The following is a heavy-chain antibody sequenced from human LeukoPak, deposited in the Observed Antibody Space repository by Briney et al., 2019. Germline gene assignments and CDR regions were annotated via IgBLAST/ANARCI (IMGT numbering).Heavy chain of an antibody. CDR3: AELGITMIGGV. CDR2: ISSSGSTI. J-gene: IGHJ6*04. V-gene: IGHV3-48*03. CDR1: GFTFSSYE. D-gene: IGHD3-10*02. Sequence: PGGSLRLSCAASGFTFSSYEMNWVRQAPGKGLEWASYISSSGSTIYYADSVKGRFTISRDNAKNSLYLQMNNLRAEDTAVYYCAELGITMIGGVWGKGTTVTISS.